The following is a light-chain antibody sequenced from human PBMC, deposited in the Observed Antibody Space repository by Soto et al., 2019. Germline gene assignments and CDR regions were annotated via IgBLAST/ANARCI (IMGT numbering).Light chain of an antibody. CDR3: HQYEATPFT. V-gene: IGKV3-20*01. CDR1: QSVSSSY. J-gene: IGKJ3*01. CDR2: GAS. Sequence: EIVLTQSPGTLSLSPGERTTLSCRASQSVSSSYLAWYQQKPGQAPRLLIYGASSRATGIPDRFSGSGSGTEFTLTISRLEPEDFAVYYCHQYEATPFTLGPGTKVDFQ.